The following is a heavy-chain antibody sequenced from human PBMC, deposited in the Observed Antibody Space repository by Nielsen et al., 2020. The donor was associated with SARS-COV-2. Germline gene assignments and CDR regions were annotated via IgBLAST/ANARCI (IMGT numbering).Heavy chain of an antibody. J-gene: IGHJ4*02. D-gene: IGHD2-2*01. CDR2: VSDSGTT. CDR1: GGSISSYY. CDR3: ARERDIVVVPAAFDY. Sequence: GSLRLSCTVSGGSISSYYWTWIRQPPGKGLEWIGYVSDSGTTNYNPSLKSRVTISLDTSKNQFSLKLSSVTAADTAVYYCARERDIVVVPAAFDYWGQGTLVTVSS. V-gene: IGHV4-59*08.